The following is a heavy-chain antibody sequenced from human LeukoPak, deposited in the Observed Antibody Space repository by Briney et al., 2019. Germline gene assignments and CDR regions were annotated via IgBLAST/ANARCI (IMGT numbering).Heavy chain of an antibody. D-gene: IGHD3-9*01. CDR1: GFTVSTNY. CDR3: ARVGYDILTVCGMDV. V-gene: IGHV3-11*05. Sequence: GGSLRLSCAASGFTVSTNYISWVHQAPGKGLEWVSYISSSSSYTNYADSVKGRFTISRDNAKNSLYLQMNSLRAEDTAVYYCARVGYDILTVCGMDVWGQGTTVTVSS. CDR2: ISSSSSYT. J-gene: IGHJ6*02.